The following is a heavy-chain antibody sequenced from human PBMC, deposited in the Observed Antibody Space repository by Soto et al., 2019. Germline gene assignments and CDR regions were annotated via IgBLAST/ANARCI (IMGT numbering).Heavy chain of an antibody. Sequence: QVQLQESGPGLVKSSETLTLTCSVSGASISGFYHSWVRQSPGKGLEWIGYVFYTGSTSYNPSLRSRVALSMDTSKNPFSLTLNSVTAADTAVYYCARGTPGGVIPFHFWGQGSLVTVSS. V-gene: IGHV4-59*01. CDR2: VFYTGST. J-gene: IGHJ4*02. D-gene: IGHD3-10*01. CDR3: ARGTPGGVIPFHF. CDR1: GASISGFY.